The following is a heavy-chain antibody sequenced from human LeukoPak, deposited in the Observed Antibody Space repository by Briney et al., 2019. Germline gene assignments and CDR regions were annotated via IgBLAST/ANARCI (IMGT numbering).Heavy chain of an antibody. D-gene: IGHD2-2*01. J-gene: IGHJ3*02. Sequence: GASVKVSCKASGYTFTSYYMHWVRQAPGQGLEWMGIINPSGGSTSYAQKFQGRVTMTRDTSTSTVYMELSSLRSGDTAVYYCARRHQIARAFDIWGQGTMVTVSS. CDR2: INPSGGST. CDR3: ARRHQIARAFDI. CDR1: GYTFTSYY. V-gene: IGHV1-46*01.